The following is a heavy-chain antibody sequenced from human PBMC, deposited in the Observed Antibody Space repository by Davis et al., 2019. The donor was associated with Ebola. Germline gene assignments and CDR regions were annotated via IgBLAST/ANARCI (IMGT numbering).Heavy chain of an antibody. CDR2: IYYSGST. Sequence: GSLRLSCTVSGGSISSYYWSWIRQPPGKGLEWIGYIYYSGSTNYNPSLKSRVTISVDTSKNQFSLKLSSVTAADTAVYYCARHGTVYYYDSSGFLVDWGQGTLVTVSS. J-gene: IGHJ4*02. V-gene: IGHV4-59*08. CDR1: GGSISSYY. CDR3: ARHGTVYYYDSSGFLVD. D-gene: IGHD3-22*01.